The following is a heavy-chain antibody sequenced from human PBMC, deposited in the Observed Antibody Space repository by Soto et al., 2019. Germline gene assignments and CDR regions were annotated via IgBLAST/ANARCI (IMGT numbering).Heavy chain of an antibody. CDR1: GASISSRGFY. V-gene: IGHV4-31*03. J-gene: IGHJ4*02. CDR3: ARQSTVTGNYYFDS. CDR2: ISYSGST. Sequence: QVQLQESGPVLVKPSQTLSLTCPVSGASISSRGFYWTRIRQLPGKGLEWIGYISYSGSTNYSPSLKSRLNISIDTSDNHFSLKLTSVTAADMAVYYCARQSTVTGNYYFDSWGQGTLVTVAT. D-gene: IGHD4-17*01.